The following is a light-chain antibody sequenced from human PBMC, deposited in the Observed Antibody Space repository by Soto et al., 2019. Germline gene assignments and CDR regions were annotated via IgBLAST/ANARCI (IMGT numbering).Light chain of an antibody. Sequence: EIVLTQSPGTLSLSPGERATLSCRASQSVSSNSLAWYQQKPGQAPRLLIYGASSRATGIPDRFSGSGSGTDFTLTISRLEPEDFAVYSCQQYGSSPPTFVQGTKVDIK. CDR1: QSVSSNS. CDR3: QQYGSSPPT. J-gene: IGKJ1*01. V-gene: IGKV3-20*01. CDR2: GAS.